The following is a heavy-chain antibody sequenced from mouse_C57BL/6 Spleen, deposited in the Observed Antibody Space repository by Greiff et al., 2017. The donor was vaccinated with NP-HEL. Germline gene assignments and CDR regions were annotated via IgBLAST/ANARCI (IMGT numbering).Heavy chain of an antibody. CDR3: TAFLYYGYIPDY. J-gene: IGHJ4*01. V-gene: IGHV6-3*01. CDR1: GFTFSNYW. CDR2: IRLKSDNYAT. Sequence: EVMLVESGGGLVQPGGSIKLSCVASGFTFSNYWMNWVRQSPEKGLEWVAQIRLKSDNYATHYAESVKGRFTISRDDSKSSVYLQLNNLRAEDTGIYYCTAFLYYGYIPDYLGQGTSVTVSS. D-gene: IGHD2-3*01.